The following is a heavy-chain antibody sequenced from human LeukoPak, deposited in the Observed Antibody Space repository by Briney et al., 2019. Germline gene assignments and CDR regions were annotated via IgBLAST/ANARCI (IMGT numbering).Heavy chain of an antibody. Sequence: GVSLRLSCEASGFTFRSFAMSWVRQAPGQGLEWLSGISVSCHYIYQADSVKGRFTISRDNSKNTLYIEINSLRVEDTAVYYCARDGSWGDYQFYFYMDVWGKGTTVTVSS. CDR2: ISVSCHYI. D-gene: IGHD2-2*01. CDR3: ARDGSWGDYQFYFYMDV. J-gene: IGHJ6*03. V-gene: IGHV3-23*01. CDR1: GFTFRSFA.